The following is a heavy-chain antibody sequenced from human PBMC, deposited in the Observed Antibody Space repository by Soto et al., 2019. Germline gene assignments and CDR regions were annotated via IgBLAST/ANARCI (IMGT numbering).Heavy chain of an antibody. CDR3: ARMATFGSLNWFDP. J-gene: IGHJ5*02. Sequence: ASVKVSCKASGYSFTNNDVTWVRQATGQGLEWMGWMNPGSGDTGYAQKFQGRVTMTRDISIATAYMELSSLRSDDTAIYYCARMATFGSLNWFDPRGQGTLVTVSS. V-gene: IGHV1-8*01. D-gene: IGHD3-16*01. CDR1: GYSFTNND. CDR2: MNPGSGDT.